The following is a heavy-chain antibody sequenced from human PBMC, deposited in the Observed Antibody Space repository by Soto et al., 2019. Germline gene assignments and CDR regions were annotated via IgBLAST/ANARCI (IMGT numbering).Heavy chain of an antibody. CDR3: VSQRTTVPTQAYFDY. CDR2: VYYRGRS. V-gene: IGHV4-39*01. CDR1: GGSVTNSSYY. J-gene: IGHJ4*02. D-gene: IGHD4-17*01. Sequence: SETLSLTCTVSGGSVTNSSYYWGWIRQSPGKGLEWIGSVYYRGRSYSKSSVKSRVTISVDTSKNRFSLSLNSVTASDTAAYLCVSQRTTVPTQAYFDYWGPGALVTVS.